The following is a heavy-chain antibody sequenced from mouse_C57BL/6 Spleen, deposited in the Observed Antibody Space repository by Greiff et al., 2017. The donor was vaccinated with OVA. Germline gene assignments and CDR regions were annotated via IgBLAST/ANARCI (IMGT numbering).Heavy chain of an antibody. CDR1: GYTFTDYY. CDR2: INPNNGGT. J-gene: IGHJ4*01. D-gene: IGHD1-1*01. CDR3: ARRITTGGFNYAMDY. V-gene: IGHV1-26*01. Sequence: VQLQQSGPELVKPGASVKISCKASGYTFTDYYMNWVKQSHGQSLEWIGDINPNNGGTSYNQKFKGKATLTVDKSSSTAYMELRSLTSEDSAVDYCARRITTGGFNYAMDYWGQGTSVTVSS.